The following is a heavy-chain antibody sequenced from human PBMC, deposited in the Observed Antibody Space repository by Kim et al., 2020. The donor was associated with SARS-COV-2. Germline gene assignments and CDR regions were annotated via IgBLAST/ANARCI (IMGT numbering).Heavy chain of an antibody. V-gene: IGHV3-48*02. D-gene: IGHD3-16*01. Sequence: SSSTIYYADSVKGRFTNSRDNAKNSLYLQMNSLRDEDTAVYYCARDGGDYWGQGTLVTVSS. CDR2: SSSTI. J-gene: IGHJ4*02. CDR3: ARDGGDY.